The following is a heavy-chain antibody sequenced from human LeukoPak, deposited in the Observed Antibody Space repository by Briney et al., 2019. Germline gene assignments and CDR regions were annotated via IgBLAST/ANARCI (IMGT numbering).Heavy chain of an antibody. V-gene: IGHV1-18*01. J-gene: IGHJ4*02. CDR2: ISAYKGNT. D-gene: IGHD5-18*01. Sequence: ASVKVSCKASGYTFTSYGISWVRQAPGQGLEWMGWISAYKGNTNYAQKFQGRVTMTTDTSTSTAYMELRSLRSDDTAVYYCARVVGIRGYSYGSYMYFDYWGQGTLVTVSS. CDR1: GYTFTSYG. CDR3: ARVVGIRGYSYGSYMYFDY.